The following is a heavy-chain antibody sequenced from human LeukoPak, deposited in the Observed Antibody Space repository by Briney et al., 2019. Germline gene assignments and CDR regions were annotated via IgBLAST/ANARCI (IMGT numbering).Heavy chain of an antibody. J-gene: IGHJ4*02. V-gene: IGHV1-69*13. Sequence: SVKVSCKASGGTFSSYAISWVRQAPGPGLEWMGGIIPIFGTANYAQKFQGRVTITADESTSTAYMELSSLRSEDTAVYYCARPRGYYYDSSGYYFPFDYWGQGTLVTVSS. CDR3: ARPRGYYYDSSGYYFPFDY. CDR2: IIPIFGTA. D-gene: IGHD3-22*01. CDR1: GGTFSSYA.